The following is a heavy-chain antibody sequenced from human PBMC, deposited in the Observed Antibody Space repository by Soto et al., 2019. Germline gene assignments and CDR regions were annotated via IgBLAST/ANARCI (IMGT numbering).Heavy chain of an antibody. D-gene: IGHD1-1*01. J-gene: IGHJ5*02. CDR2: IYATGTT. CDR1: GASISGFY. V-gene: IGHV4-4*07. CDR3: VRDGTKTLRDWFDP. Sequence: SETLSLTCTVSGASISGFYWSWIRKSAGKGLEWIGRIYATGTTDYNPSLKSRVMMSVDTSKKQFSLKLRSVTAADTAVYYRVRDGTKTLRDWFDPWGQGISVTVSS.